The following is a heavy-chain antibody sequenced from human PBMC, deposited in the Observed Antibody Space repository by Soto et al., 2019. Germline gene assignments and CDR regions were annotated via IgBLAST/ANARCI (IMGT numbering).Heavy chain of an antibody. Sequence: QVQLQESGPGLVKPSQTLSLTCTVSGGSISSGGYYWSWIRQPPGKGLEWIGYIYYSGSTYYNPSLKSRVTISVDTSKNQFSLKLSSVTAADTAVYYCARGYCSSNSCARVDAPWFAPWGQGTLVTVSS. J-gene: IGHJ5*02. CDR1: GGSISSGGYY. D-gene: IGHD2-2*01. CDR2: IYYSGST. V-gene: IGHV4-31*03. CDR3: ARGYCSSNSCARVDAPWFAP.